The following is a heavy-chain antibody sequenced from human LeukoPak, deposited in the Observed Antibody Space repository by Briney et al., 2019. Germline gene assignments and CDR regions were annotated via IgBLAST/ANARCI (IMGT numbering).Heavy chain of an antibody. D-gene: IGHD3-3*01. V-gene: IGHV1-8*01. J-gene: IGHJ5*02. Sequence: GASVKVSCKASGYTFTSYDINWVRQATGQGLELMGWMNPNSGNTGYAQKFQGRVTMTRNTSISTAYMELSSLRSEDTAVYYCARVRGDYDFWSGSNWFDPWGQGTLVTVSS. CDR1: GYTFTSYD. CDR3: ARVRGDYDFWSGSNWFDP. CDR2: MNPNSGNT.